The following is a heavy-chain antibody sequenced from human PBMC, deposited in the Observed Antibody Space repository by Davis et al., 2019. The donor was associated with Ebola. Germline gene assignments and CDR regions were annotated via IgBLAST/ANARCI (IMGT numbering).Heavy chain of an antibody. D-gene: IGHD4-17*01. Sequence: SVKVSCKAVGDTLSSYAMTWVRQAPGQGLEWMGGIIPVFRTASYAQKFQGRVTITADESTRTAYMELSSLRSEDTAVYYCASYDYGDHDYWGQGTLVTVSS. V-gene: IGHV1-69*13. J-gene: IGHJ4*02. CDR2: IIPVFRTA. CDR1: GDTLSSYA. CDR3: ASYDYGDHDY.